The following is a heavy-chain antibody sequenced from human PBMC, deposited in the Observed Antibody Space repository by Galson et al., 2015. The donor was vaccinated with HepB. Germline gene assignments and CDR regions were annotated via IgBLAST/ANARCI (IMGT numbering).Heavy chain of an antibody. CDR1: GDSVSSKSAA. CDR2: TWYRSKWNN. Sequence: AISGDSVSSKSAAWNWIRQSPSRGLEWLGRTWYRSKWNNGYAASVKSRITINPDTSKNQFSLHLNSVTPEDTAVYYCARSTGDLDYWGQGTLVTVSS. V-gene: IGHV6-1*01. D-gene: IGHD3-10*01. CDR3: ARSTGDLDY. J-gene: IGHJ4*02.